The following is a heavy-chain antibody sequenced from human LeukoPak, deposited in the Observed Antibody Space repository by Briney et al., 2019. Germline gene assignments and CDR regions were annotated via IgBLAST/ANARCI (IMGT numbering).Heavy chain of an antibody. J-gene: IGHJ4*02. CDR3: ILGGKLDY. D-gene: IGHD3-10*01. CDR2: IYHTGST. Sequence: PETLSLTCTVSGGSISSGNYYRGWIRQPPGKGLEWIGGIYHTGSTHYKPSLKSRVTISVDTSKNQLSLRLTSVTAADTAVYYCILGGKLDYWGQGILVTVSS. V-gene: IGHV4-39*01. CDR1: GGSISSGNYY.